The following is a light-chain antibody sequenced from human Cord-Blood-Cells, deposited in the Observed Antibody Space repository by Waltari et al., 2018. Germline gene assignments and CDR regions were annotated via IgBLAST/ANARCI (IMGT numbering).Light chain of an antibody. J-gene: IGKJ1*01. CDR2: DAS. V-gene: IGKV3-11*01. CDR1: QSVSSF. CDR3: QQRSNWPRT. Sequence: EIVLTQSPATLSLSPGERATLSCRARQSVSSFLAWYQQKPCQAPRLLIYDASNRATGIPARFSGSGSGTDFSRTISSLEPEDFAVYYCQQRSNWPRTFGQGTKVESK.